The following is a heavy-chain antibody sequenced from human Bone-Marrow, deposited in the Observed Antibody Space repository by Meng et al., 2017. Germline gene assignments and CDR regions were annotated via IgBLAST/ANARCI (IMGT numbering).Heavy chain of an antibody. V-gene: IGHV1-18*01. CDR2: INTYNGKT. CDR3: ATRGNPYLNC. J-gene: IGHJ4*02. CDR1: GYTLSSDG. Sequence: QLVESGGEVKKPGASVKVSCDASGYTLSSDGFSWVRQAPGQGLEWLGWINTYNGKTDYAQKFQGRITMTTDTFTSTGYMELRNLRSDDTAVYYCATRGNPYLNCWGQGTLVTVSS.